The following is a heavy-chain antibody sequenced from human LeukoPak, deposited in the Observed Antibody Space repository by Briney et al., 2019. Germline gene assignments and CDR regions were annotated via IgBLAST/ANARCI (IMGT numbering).Heavy chain of an antibody. J-gene: IGHJ4*02. CDR3: ASINYYDSSGEGDY. Sequence: PGGSLRLSCAASGFTVSSNYMSWVRQAPGKGLEWVSVIYSGGSTYYADSVKGRFTLSRDNSKNTLYLQMNSLRAEDTAVYYCASINYYDSSGEGDYWGQGTLVTVSS. V-gene: IGHV3-66*01. D-gene: IGHD3-22*01. CDR1: GFTVSSNY. CDR2: IYSGGST.